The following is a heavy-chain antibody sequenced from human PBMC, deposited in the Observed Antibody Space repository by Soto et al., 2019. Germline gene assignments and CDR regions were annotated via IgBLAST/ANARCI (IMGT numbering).Heavy chain of an antibody. CDR1: GGSISSSSYY. D-gene: IGHD2-15*01. V-gene: IGHV4-39*07. CDR2: IYYSGST. J-gene: IGHJ4*02. Sequence: SETLSLTCTVSGGSISSSSYYWGWIRQPPGKGLEWIGSIYYSGSTYYNPSLKSRVTISVDTSKNQFSLKLSSVTAADTAVYYCARSPDSVVVVALDYWGQGTLVTVSS. CDR3: ARSPDSVVVVALDY.